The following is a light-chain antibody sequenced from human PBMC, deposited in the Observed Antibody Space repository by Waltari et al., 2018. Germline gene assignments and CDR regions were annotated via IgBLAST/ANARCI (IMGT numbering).Light chain of an antibody. Sequence: DIQMTQSPSSLSASVGDRVTITCRASQSISGHVNWYQQKPGKAPKRLIHAASTLQSGVPPRFSGSGSGTDFTLTISSLQPEDFSTYYCQQSSSAPRTFGQGTKLDIK. CDR3: QQSSSAPRT. V-gene: IGKV1-39*01. CDR2: AAS. CDR1: QSISGH. J-gene: IGKJ2*01.